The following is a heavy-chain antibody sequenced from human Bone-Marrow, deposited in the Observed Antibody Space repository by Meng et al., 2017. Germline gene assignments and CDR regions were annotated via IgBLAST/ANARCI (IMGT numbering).Heavy chain of an antibody. J-gene: IGHJ4*02. V-gene: IGHV1-46*01. D-gene: IGHD5-24*01. Sequence: QVQLVQSGAEVKKPGASVRVSCKASGYTFTSYHIHWVRQAPGQGLEWMGIIYPTGDSTTYAQKFQGRVTMTRDTSTNTVYMELSSLRSEDTAMYYCARRRDGFNYLDCWGQGTLVTVSS. CDR1: GYTFTSYH. CDR3: ARRRDGFNYLDC. CDR2: IYPTGDST.